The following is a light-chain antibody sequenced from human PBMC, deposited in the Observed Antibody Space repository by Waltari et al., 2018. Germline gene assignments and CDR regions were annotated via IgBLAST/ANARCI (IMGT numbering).Light chain of an antibody. CDR2: HAS. J-gene: IGKJ1*01. CDR1: QCLSIY. CDR3: QHYVSLPVT. Sequence: IVLTQSPRSLSLSQGETASLSCRASQCLSIYLAWYQQKPGRAPRLLLYHASSRATGVPDRFSGSGSGTDFSLTISRLEPEDFAVYYCQHYVSLPVTFGQGTKVEIK. V-gene: IGKV3-20*01.